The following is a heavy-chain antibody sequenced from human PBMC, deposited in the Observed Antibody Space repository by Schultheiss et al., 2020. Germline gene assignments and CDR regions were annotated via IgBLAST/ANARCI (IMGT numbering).Heavy chain of an antibody. CDR2: INPSGGST. J-gene: IGHJ4*02. Sequence: ASVKVSCKASGSTFTSYYMHWVRQAPGQGLEWMGIINPSGGSTSYAQKFQGRVTMTRDTSTSTVYMELSSLRSEDTAVYYCAREFIGLNYYDSSGYYREKTFDYWGQGTLVTVSS. D-gene: IGHD3-22*01. V-gene: IGHV1-46*01. CDR1: GSTFTSYY. CDR3: AREFIGLNYYDSSGYYREKTFDY.